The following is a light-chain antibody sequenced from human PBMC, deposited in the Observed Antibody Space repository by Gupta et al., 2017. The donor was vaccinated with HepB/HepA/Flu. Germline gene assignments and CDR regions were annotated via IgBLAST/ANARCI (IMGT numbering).Light chain of an antibody. J-gene: IGKJ1*01. CDR2: GAS. CDR3: HHQSYSSWT. CDR1: QSVGSSL. V-gene: IGKV3-20*01. Sequence: EIVLTQSPGTLSFSPGERATLSCKTSQSVGSSLLSWYQHKAGQAPRLIIYGASSRAPGIPDRFSGSGSGTEFSLTISRREPEEFAVSYCHHQSYSSWTFGQGTRVEIK.